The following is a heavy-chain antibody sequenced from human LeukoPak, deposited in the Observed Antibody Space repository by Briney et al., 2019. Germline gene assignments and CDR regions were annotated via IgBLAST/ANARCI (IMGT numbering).Heavy chain of an antibody. Sequence: SQTLSLTCTVSGGSISSGGYYWSWIRQHPAKGLGWIGNIYYSGSTYYNPSLKSRVTISVDTSKNQFSLKLSSVTAADTAVYYCAGIGERIFDYWGQGTLVTVSS. CDR3: AGIGERIFDY. V-gene: IGHV4-31*03. CDR2: IYYSGST. CDR1: GGSISSGGYY. D-gene: IGHD3-10*01. J-gene: IGHJ4*02.